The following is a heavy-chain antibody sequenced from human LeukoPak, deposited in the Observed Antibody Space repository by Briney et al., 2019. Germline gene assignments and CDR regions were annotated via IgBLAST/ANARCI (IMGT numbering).Heavy chain of an antibody. J-gene: IGHJ3*02. D-gene: IGHD1-1*01. V-gene: IGHV3-74*01. CDR3: EIWNVNTNHLDI. CDR2: ISIDEANT. CDR1: SGTFITAW. Sequence: GGSLRLSCAACSGTFITAWMHWCRQAPGGGLVWVSRISIDEANTRYADSVKGRFTISRDNAKNTLYLQMNSLRAEDTAVYYCEIWNVNTNHLDIWGRGTMVTVSS.